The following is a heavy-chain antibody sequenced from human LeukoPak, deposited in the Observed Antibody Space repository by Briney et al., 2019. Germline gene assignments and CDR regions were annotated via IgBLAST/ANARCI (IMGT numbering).Heavy chain of an antibody. D-gene: IGHD5-12*01. V-gene: IGHV3-21*01. J-gene: IGHJ4*02. Sequence: PGGSLRLSCAASGFTFSSYSMNWVRQAPGKGLEWVSSITSSSNYIYYADSVKGRFTISRDNAKNSLYLQMNSLRAEDTAVYYCARDERRWLRGRGFDYWGQGTLVTVSS. CDR1: GFTFSSYS. CDR3: ARDERRWLRGRGFDY. CDR2: ITSSSNYI.